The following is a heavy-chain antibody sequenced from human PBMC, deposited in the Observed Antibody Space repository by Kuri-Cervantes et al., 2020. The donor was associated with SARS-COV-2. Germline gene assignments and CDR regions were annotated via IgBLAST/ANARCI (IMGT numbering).Heavy chain of an antibody. CDR2: IYSGGST. CDR1: GFTVNNNY. Sequence: GGSLRLSCAASGFTVNNNYMSWVRQAPGKGLEWVSVIYSGGSTYNADSVKARFTISRDNSKNTLYLQMNSLRAEDTAVYYCAREVLLIFDYWGQGTLVTVSS. D-gene: IGHD1-1*01. V-gene: IGHV3-66*01. CDR3: AREVLLIFDY. J-gene: IGHJ4*02.